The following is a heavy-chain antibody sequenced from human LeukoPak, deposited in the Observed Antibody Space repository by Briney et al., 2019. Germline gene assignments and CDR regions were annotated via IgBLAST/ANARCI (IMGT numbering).Heavy chain of an antibody. Sequence: GGSLRLSCAASGFTFSDYYMSWIRQAPGRGLEWVSYISSSGSTIYYADSVKGRFTISRDNAKNSLYLQMNSLRAEDTAVYYCARAYSSWDAFDIWGQGTMVTVSS. CDR2: ISSSGSTI. V-gene: IGHV3-11*01. CDR1: GFTFSDYY. D-gene: IGHD6-13*01. J-gene: IGHJ3*02. CDR3: ARAYSSWDAFDI.